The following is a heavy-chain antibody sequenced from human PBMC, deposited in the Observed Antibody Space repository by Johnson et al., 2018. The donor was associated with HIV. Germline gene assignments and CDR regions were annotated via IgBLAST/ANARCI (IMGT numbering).Heavy chain of an antibody. Sequence: MLLVESGGGVERPGGSLRLSCAASGFTFDDYDMSCVRQDPGQVLEWVSGISWNGGSAAYADSVKGRFTISRANSKNRVYLQMHSRSAEDTAVYYCARDRQSGGGDADAFDIWGQGTMVSVSS. CDR1: GFTFDDYD. D-gene: IGHD1-26*01. CDR3: ARDRQSGGGDADAFDI. CDR2: ISWNGGSA. J-gene: IGHJ3*02. V-gene: IGHV3-20*04.